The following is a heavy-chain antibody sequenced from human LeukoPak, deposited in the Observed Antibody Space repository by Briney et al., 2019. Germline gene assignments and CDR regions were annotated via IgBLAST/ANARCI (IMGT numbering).Heavy chain of an antibody. CDR3: ARDLVHHRLLATNYNWFDP. V-gene: IGHV1-18*01. J-gene: IGHJ5*02. D-gene: IGHD2-8*01. CDR2: INSYNGNT. Sequence: ASVKVSCKASGGTFSNYAISWVRQAPGQGLEWMGWINSYNGNTKYTQKVQGRVTMTIDTSTSTAYMEVRSLRSDDTAVYYCARDLVHHRLLATNYNWFDPWGQGTLVTVSS. CDR1: GGTFSNYA.